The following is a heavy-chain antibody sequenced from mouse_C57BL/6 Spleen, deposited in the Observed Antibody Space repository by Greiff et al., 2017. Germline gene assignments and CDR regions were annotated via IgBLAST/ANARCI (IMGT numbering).Heavy chain of an antibody. CDR1: GYTFTSYW. CDR2: INPSNGGT. CDR3: ARGGHPWYFDV. V-gene: IGHV1-53*01. J-gene: IGHJ1*03. Sequence: QVQLQQPGTELVKPGASVKLSCKASGYTFTSYWMHWVKQRPGQGLEWIGNINPSNGGTNYNEKFKGKATLTVDKSSSTAYMQLSSLTSEDSAVCECARGGHPWYFDVWGTGTTVTVSS.